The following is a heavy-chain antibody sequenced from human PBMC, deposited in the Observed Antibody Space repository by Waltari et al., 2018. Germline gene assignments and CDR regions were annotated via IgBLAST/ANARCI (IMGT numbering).Heavy chain of an antibody. CDR3: AREKKGGYFDY. J-gene: IGHJ4*02. CDR1: GYDSSVYY. V-gene: IGHV1-46*01. Sequence: QVQLVQSGAAVKKPGASMTVSCKASGYDSSVYYTHWVRQVPGQGLQWMELIRPSGDSTNYAQKFRGRGSMTRDTSTNTVYMELGSLTSEDTAVYYCAREKKGGYFDYWGQGTPVTVSS. CDR2: IRPSGDST. D-gene: IGHD3-22*01.